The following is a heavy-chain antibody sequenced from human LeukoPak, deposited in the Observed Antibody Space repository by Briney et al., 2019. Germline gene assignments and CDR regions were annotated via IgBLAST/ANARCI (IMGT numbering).Heavy chain of an antibody. CDR2: FSCSGST. CDR1: DGSISSCTYS. V-gene: IGHV4-39*07. Sequence: SSETLSLTCSVSDGSISSCTYSWGWIRQPPGKGLEWIGSFSCSGSTYYNPSLKSRVTISVDTSKSQFSLYMDSVTAADTAVYYCARDWNRCAYWGQGTLVTVSS. J-gene: IGHJ4*02. CDR3: ARDWNRCAY. D-gene: IGHD1-1*01.